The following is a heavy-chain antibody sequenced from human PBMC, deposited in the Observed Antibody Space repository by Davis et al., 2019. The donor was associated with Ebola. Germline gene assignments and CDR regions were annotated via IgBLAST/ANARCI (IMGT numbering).Heavy chain of an antibody. D-gene: IGHD1-26*01. Sequence: HSQTLSLTCAIFGDSVSGNSGAWNWIRQSPSRGLEWLGRTYYSSKWFNDYAVSVKSRITINPDTSKNQFSLQLSSVTPEDTAVYYCVRGWGRTGMGVWGQGTTVIVSS. CDR3: VRGWGRTGMGV. CDR1: GDSVSGNSGA. J-gene: IGHJ6*02. V-gene: IGHV6-1*01. CDR2: TYYSSKWFN.